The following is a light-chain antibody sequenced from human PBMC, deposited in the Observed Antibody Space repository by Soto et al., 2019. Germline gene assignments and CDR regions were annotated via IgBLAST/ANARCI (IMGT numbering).Light chain of an antibody. CDR2: DTY. Sequence: AVVTQEPSLTVSPGGTVTLTCGSSTGGVTSGHWPYWIQQKPGQAPRTLIYDTYSKHSWTPGRFSGSIVGGKAALTLSGAQPEDEADYYCFLSQCGDRLFGGGTQLTVL. CDR1: TGGVTSGHW. CDR3: FLSQCGDRL. V-gene: IGLV7-46*01. J-gene: IGLJ3*02.